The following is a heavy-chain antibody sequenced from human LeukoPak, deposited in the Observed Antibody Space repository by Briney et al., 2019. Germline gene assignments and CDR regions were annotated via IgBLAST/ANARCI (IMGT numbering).Heavy chain of an antibody. CDR1: GGTFSSYA. CDR3: ARFPRIAAAGAIDY. J-gene: IGHJ4*02. Sequence: PVKVSCKASGGTFSSYAISWVRQAPGQGLEWMGRIIPILGIANYAQKFQGRVTITADKSTSTAYMELSSLRSEDTAVYYCARFPRIAAAGAIDYWGQGTLVTVSS. V-gene: IGHV1-69*04. CDR2: IIPILGIA. D-gene: IGHD6-13*01.